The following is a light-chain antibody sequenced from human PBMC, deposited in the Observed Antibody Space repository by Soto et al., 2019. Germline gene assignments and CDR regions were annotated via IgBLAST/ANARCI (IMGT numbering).Light chain of an antibody. CDR3: QHYSNWPPWT. Sequence: IVMTQSPATLSVSPGARTTLSCRVSQSVGSNLAWYQQKPGQAPRLLIYGASTRATGIPVRFTGSGSGTEFTLTISSLQSEDFALYYCQHYSNWPPWTFGRGTKVDI. V-gene: IGKV3-15*01. J-gene: IGKJ1*01. CDR2: GAS. CDR1: QSVGSN.